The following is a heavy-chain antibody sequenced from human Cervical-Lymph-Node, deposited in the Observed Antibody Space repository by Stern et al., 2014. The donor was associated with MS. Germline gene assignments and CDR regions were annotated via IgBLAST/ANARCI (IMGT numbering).Heavy chain of an antibody. J-gene: IGHJ4*02. V-gene: IGHV3-48*02. Sequence: EVQLVESGGGLVQPGGSLRLSCAASGFTFSSSIMKWVRQAPGKGLEWVSHINSRGSTVTYADSVRGRFTISRDNAKNSLYLQMNSLKDEDTAVYYCARERGSYYLDYWGQGTPVTVAS. CDR1: GFTFSSSI. D-gene: IGHD3-10*01. CDR2: INSRGSTV. CDR3: ARERGSYYLDY.